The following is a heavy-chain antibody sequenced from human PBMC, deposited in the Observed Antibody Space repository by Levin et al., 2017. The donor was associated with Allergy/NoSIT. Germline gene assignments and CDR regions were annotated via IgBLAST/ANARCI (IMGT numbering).Heavy chain of an antibody. CDR3: ARTWLFTYYADN. D-gene: IGHD3-16*01. J-gene: IGHJ4*02. V-gene: IGHV1-18*01. Sequence: KHGESLKISCKTSGYSFTSYGISWVRQAPGQGLEWMGWISTYNGDTKYPQKVQGRVTMTTDSSTSTAFMELRSLRPDDTAVYYCARTWLFTYYADNWGQGALVTVSS. CDR1: GYSFTSYG. CDR2: ISTYNGDT.